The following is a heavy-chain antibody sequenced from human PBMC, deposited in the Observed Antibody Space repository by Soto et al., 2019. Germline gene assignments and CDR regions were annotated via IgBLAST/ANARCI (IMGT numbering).Heavy chain of an antibody. CDR3: ARGQRFSDWCVP. D-gene: IGHD3-3*01. V-gene: IGHV4-4*07. CDR2: IYGSGST. CDR1: GGAIGSHY. Sequence: QIQLQESGPGLVKPSETLSLTCTISGGAIGSHYWTWIRQSAGKGLEWIGRIYGSGSTKYNPSLHRRDTMSLTTYKNLFSLRLESGSVADTAAYYCARGQRFSDWCVPWGQGTLVTVSS. J-gene: IGHJ5*02.